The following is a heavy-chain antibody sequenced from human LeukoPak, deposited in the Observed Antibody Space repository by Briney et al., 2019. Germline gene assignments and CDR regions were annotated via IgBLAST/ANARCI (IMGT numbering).Heavy chain of an antibody. CDR2: IQFDGSGQ. J-gene: IGHJ5*02. D-gene: IGHD6-6*01. CDR1: GFTFSSYD. V-gene: IGHV3-30*02. CDR3: ARGSHRIEYRRSAAFDP. Sequence: GGSLRLSCAASGFTFSSYDMHWVRQAPGKGLEWVAFIQFDGSGQYYADSVEGRFTFSRDNSKNNLYLQMNSLRTDDTAVYYCARGSHRIEYRRSAAFDPWGQGTLVTVSS.